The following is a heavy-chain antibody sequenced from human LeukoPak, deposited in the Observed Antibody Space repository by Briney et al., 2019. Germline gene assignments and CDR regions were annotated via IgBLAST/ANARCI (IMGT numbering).Heavy chain of an antibody. CDR2: ISGSGGST. Sequence: GGSLRLSCAASGFTFSSYAMSWVRQAPGTGLGWVSAISGSGGSTYYADSVKGRFTISRDNSKNTLYLQMNSLRAEDTAVYYCAKDGYYDSSGYYESNYYYGMDVWGQGTTVTVSS. D-gene: IGHD3-22*01. J-gene: IGHJ6*02. CDR1: GFTFSSYA. V-gene: IGHV3-23*01. CDR3: AKDGYYDSSGYYESNYYYGMDV.